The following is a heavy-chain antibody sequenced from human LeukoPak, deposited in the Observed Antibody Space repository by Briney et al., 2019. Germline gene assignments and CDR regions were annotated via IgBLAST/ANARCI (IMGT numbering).Heavy chain of an antibody. CDR3: ARRAVSPAVTTRFFDY. J-gene: IGHJ4*02. Sequence: SETLSLTCTVSGGSISSYYWSWIRQPPGKGLEWIGYIYYSGSTNYNPSLKGRVTISVDTSKNQFSLKLSSVTAADTAVYYCARRAVSPAVTTRFFDYWGQGTLVTVSS. CDR1: GGSISSYY. V-gene: IGHV4-59*01. D-gene: IGHD4-17*01. CDR2: IYYSGST.